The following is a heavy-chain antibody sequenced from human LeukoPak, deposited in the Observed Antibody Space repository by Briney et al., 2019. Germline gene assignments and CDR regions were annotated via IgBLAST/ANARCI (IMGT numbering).Heavy chain of an antibody. Sequence: GGSLRLSCAASGFTFSSYAMSWVRQAPGKGLEWVSAISGSGGSTYYADSVKGRFTISRDNSKNTLYLQMNSLRAEDTAVYYCAKEGGSHKYYYYYYVDVWGKGTTVTVSS. D-gene: IGHD1-26*01. CDR2: ISGSGGST. V-gene: IGHV3-23*01. CDR1: GFTFSSYA. J-gene: IGHJ6*03. CDR3: AKEGGSHKYYYYYYVDV.